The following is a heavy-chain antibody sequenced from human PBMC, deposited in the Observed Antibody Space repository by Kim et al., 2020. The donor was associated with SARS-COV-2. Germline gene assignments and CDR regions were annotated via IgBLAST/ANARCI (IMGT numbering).Heavy chain of an antibody. CDR3: AREDAARYSEDY. D-gene: IGHD5-18*01. J-gene: IGHJ4*02. Sequence: NAQKVQGRVTMTRDASTSTVYMERSSLRSEDTAVYYCAREDAARYSEDYWGQGTLVTVSS. V-gene: IGHV1-46*01.